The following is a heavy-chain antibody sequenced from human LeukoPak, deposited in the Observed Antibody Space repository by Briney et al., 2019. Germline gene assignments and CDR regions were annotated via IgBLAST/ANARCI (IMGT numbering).Heavy chain of an antibody. CDR2: IYYSGST. D-gene: IGHD4-17*01. CDR1: GDSISNYY. Sequence: SETLSLTCTVSGDSISNYYWSWLRQPPGKGLEWIGYIYYSGSTNYNPSLKSRVTISVDTSKNQFSLKLSSVTAADTAVYYCARVRTGLYDAFDIGGQGTMVTVSA. J-gene: IGHJ3*02. V-gene: IGHV4-59*01. CDR3: ARVRTGLYDAFDI.